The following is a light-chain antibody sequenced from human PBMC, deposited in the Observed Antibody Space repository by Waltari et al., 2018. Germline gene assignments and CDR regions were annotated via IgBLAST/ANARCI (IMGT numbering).Light chain of an antibody. V-gene: IGLV3-21*02. CDR2: DDS. CDR1: NIGRKS. CDR3: EVWDSNSDHYV. Sequence: SYVLTQPPSVSVAPGQTARITCGGDNIGRKSVHWYQQRPGQAPVMVVYDDSARPSGIADRFSGSNAGNTATLTISRVEAGDEADYYCEVWDSNSDHYVFAPGTRVTVL. J-gene: IGLJ1*01.